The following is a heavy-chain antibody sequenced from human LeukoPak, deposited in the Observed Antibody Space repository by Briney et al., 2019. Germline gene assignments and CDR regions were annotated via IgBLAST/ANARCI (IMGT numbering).Heavy chain of an antibody. CDR1: GFTFSSYA. Sequence: GGSLRLSCAASGFTFSSYAMHWVRQAPGKGLEWVAVISYDGSNKYYTDSVKGRFTISRDNSKNTLYLQMSSLRAEDTAVYYSAKDPTYCSSTSCSPSGGYYFDYWGQGTLVTVSS. D-gene: IGHD2-2*01. CDR3: AKDPTYCSSTSCSPSGGYYFDY. CDR2: ISYDGSNK. V-gene: IGHV3-30-3*01. J-gene: IGHJ4*02.